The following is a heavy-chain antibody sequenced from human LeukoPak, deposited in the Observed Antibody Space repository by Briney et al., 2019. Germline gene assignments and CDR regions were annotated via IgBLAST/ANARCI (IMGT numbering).Heavy chain of an antibody. CDR2: ISSTSTTI. CDR3: ARAGQLAPDY. D-gene: IGHD6-6*01. CDR1: GFTSSSYS. J-gene: IGHJ4*02. Sequence: GGSLRLSCAASGFTSSSYSMNWVRQAPGKGLEWVSYISSTSTTIYYADSVKGRFTISRDNAKNSLYLQMNSLRAEDTAVYYCARAGQLAPDYWGQGTLVTVSS. V-gene: IGHV3-48*01.